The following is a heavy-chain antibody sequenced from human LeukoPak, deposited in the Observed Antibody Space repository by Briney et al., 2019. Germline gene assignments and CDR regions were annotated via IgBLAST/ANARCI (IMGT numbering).Heavy chain of an antibody. V-gene: IGHV3-30-3*01. CDR1: GFTFSSYA. Sequence: QAGGSLRLSCAASGFTFSSYAMHWVRQAPGKGLEWVAVISYDGSNKYYADSVKGRFTISRDNSKNTLYLQMNSLRAEDTAVYYCAIGPKGTWIQLWLPLDYWGQGTLVTVSS. D-gene: IGHD5-18*01. J-gene: IGHJ4*02. CDR2: ISYDGSNK. CDR3: AIGPKGTWIQLWLPLDY.